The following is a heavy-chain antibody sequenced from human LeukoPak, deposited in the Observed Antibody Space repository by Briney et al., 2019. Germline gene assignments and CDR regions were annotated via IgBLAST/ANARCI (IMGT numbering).Heavy chain of an antibody. J-gene: IGHJ4*02. CDR2: INPNSGVT. D-gene: IGHD7-27*01. CDR3: ARDPGANYFDY. CDR1: GYIFTSYY. V-gene: IGHV1-2*02. Sequence: ASVKVSFKASGYIFTSYYIHWVRQAPGQGLGWMGWINPNSGVTNYAQKFQGRVTMAGDPSISTTYMELRRVRSDDTAMYYCARDPGANYFDYWGQGTLVTVSS.